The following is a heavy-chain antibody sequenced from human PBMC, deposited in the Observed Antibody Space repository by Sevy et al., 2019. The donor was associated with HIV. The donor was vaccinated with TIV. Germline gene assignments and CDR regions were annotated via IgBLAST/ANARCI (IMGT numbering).Heavy chain of an antibody. Sequence: GGSLRLSCAASGFTFSSYGMHWVRQAPGKGLEWVAVIWYDGSNKYYADSVKGRFTISRDNSKNTLYLQKNSLRAEDTAVYYCARGHYGDASFDYWGQGTLVTVSS. CDR1: GFTFSSYG. D-gene: IGHD4-17*01. CDR2: IWYDGSNK. CDR3: ARGHYGDASFDY. V-gene: IGHV3-33*01. J-gene: IGHJ4*02.